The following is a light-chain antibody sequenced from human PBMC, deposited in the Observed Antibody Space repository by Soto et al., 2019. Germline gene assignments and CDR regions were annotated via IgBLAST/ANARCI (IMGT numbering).Light chain of an antibody. J-gene: IGKJ5*01. V-gene: IGKV1-39*01. Sequence: DIQMTQSPSSLSASVGDRVTITCRTSQSIRRYLNWYQQKPGRAPNLLIYAASSLQSGVPSRFSGSGSGTDFTRTISSLQPEDFATYFCQQSYSTPITFGQGTRLEIK. CDR2: AAS. CDR1: QSIRRY. CDR3: QQSYSTPIT.